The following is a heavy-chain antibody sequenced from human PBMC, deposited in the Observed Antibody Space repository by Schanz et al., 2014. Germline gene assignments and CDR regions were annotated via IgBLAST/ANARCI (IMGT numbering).Heavy chain of an antibody. J-gene: IGHJ4*02. D-gene: IGHD3-10*01. CDR3: ARANYRRKINFDY. CDR1: GGSFSGYY. CDR2: INHGGST. Sequence: QVQLQQWGAGLLKPSETLSLTCGVFGGSFSGYYWSWIRQPPGKGLEWIAEINHGGSTNYNPSLKSRVTISVDTSKNQISLKLRSVTAADTAVYYCARANYRRKINFDYWGRGTLVTVSS. V-gene: IGHV4-34*01.